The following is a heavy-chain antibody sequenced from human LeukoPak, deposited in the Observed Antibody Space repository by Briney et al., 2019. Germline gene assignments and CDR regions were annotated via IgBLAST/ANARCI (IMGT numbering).Heavy chain of an antibody. V-gene: IGHV1-2*02. D-gene: IGHD3-22*01. J-gene: IGHJ6*03. CDR3: ARDLRNDSSGYWDYYYYMDV. CDR1: GYSFTDYY. CDR2: INPNSGGT. Sequence: PGASVEVSCKASGYSFTDYYMHWVRQAPGQGLEWMGWINPNSGGTNYAQKFQGRVTMTRDTSISTAYMELSRLRSDDTAVYYCARDLRNDSSGYWDYYYYMDVWGKGTTVTVSS.